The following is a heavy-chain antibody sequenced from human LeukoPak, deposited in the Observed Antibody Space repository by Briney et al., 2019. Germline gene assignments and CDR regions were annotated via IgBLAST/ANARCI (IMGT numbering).Heavy chain of an antibody. CDR2: AYSGVNA. J-gene: IGHJ6*03. Sequence: NPSETLSLTCTVSGDSMHSYYWSWIRQSPEKGLEWIGRAYSGVNAYYNPSLQSRVTISVDKSNNQFSLDLASVTAADTALYYCAREESGTLTRAYYYIDVWGKGITVTVSS. CDR1: GDSMHSYY. D-gene: IGHD1-26*01. CDR3: AREESGTLTRAYYYIDV. V-gene: IGHV4-4*07.